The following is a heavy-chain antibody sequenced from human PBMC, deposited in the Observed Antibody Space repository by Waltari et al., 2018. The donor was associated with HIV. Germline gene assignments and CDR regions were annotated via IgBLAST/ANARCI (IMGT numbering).Heavy chain of an antibody. CDR1: GCPLSSYV. Sequence: EVQLVASGGGLVQPGGSLRLSWAASGCPLSSYVMSWDRQAPGKGLEWGANIKQDGSEKYYVDSVNGRFTISRDNAENSLYLQMNSLRAEDTAVYYCARGGFYGSGSKVNWGQGTLVTVSS. D-gene: IGHD3-10*01. V-gene: IGHV3-7*04. J-gene: IGHJ4*02. CDR3: ARGGFYGSGSKVN. CDR2: IKQDGSEK.